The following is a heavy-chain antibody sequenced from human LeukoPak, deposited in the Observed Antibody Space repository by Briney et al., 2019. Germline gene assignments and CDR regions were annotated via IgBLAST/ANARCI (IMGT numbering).Heavy chain of an antibody. CDR1: GFTFSSYA. D-gene: IGHD6-19*01. Sequence: GGSLRLSCAASGFTFSSYAMSWVRQAPGKGLEWVSAISGRGDSTYYADSVKGRFTFSRDNSKNTLFLQMNSLRAEDTAVYYCAKSYSSGWIYYFDSWGQGTLVTVSS. CDR3: AKSYSSGWIYYFDS. J-gene: IGHJ4*02. CDR2: ISGRGDST. V-gene: IGHV3-23*01.